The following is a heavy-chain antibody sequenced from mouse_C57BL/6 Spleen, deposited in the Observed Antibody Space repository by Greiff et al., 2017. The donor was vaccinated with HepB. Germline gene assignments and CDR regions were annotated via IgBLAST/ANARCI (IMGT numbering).Heavy chain of an antibody. CDR3: ARTRDYDYLFDY. CDR2: IYPGDGDT. D-gene: IGHD2-4*01. V-gene: IGHV1-80*01. J-gene: IGHJ2*01. CDR1: GYAFSSYW. Sequence: QVQLKESGAELVKPGASVKISCKASGYAFSSYWMNWVKQRPGKGLEWIGQIYPGDGDTNYNGKFKGKATLTADKSSSTAYMQLSSLTSEDSAVYFCARTRDYDYLFDYWGQGTTLTVSS.